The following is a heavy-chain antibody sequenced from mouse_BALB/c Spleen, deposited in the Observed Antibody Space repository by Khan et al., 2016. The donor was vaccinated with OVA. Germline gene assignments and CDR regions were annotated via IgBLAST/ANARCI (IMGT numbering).Heavy chain of an antibody. J-gene: IGHJ4*01. CDR1: GFNIKDTY. V-gene: IGHV14-3*02. D-gene: IGHD1-1*02. CDR2: IDPANGNT. CDR3: ARGGWSYAMDY. Sequence: VQLQQSGAELVKPGASVKLSCTASGFNIKDTYIHWVRQRPEQDLEWIGTIDPANGNTKYDPKFQGKATMTADTSSNTAYLHLSSLTSEDTAVYYCARGGWSYAMDYWGQGTSVTVSS.